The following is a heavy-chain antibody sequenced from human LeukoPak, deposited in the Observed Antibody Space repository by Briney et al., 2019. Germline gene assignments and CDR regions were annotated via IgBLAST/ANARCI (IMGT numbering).Heavy chain of an antibody. CDR1: GFTFSDYY. CDR2: ISSSGSTI. CDR3: AKNSGGTCYSHLDY. Sequence: GGSLRLSCAASGFTFSDYYMSWIRQAPGKGLEWVSYISSSGSTIDYADSVKGRFTISRDNSKNTLYLQMNSLRAEDTAVYYCAKNSGGTCYSHLDYWGQGTLVTVSS. J-gene: IGHJ4*02. D-gene: IGHD2-15*01. V-gene: IGHV3-11*01.